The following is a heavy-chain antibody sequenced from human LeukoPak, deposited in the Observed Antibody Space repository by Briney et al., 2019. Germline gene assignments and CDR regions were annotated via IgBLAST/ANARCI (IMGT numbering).Heavy chain of an antibody. Sequence: GGSLRLSCAVSGFTFSTYWMSWVRQAPGKGLEWVANIKQDGSEKYYVDSVKGRFTISRDNAKNSLYLQMNSLRAEDTAVYYCARAGGWYGYYFDYWGQGTLVTVSS. CDR3: ARAGGWYGYYFDY. J-gene: IGHJ4*02. CDR2: IKQDGSEK. V-gene: IGHV3-7*04. D-gene: IGHD6-19*01. CDR1: GFTFSTYW.